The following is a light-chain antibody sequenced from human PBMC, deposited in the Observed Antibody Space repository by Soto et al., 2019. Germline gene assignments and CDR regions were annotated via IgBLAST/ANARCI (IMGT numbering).Light chain of an antibody. V-gene: IGLV2-14*01. CDR1: SSDVGNYNY. CDR2: EVS. CDR3: SSYTSRSTVV. Sequence: QSALTQPASVSGSPGQSITISCTGSSSDVGNYNYVSWYQHHPGKAPKLMIYEVSNRPSGVSYRFSGSKSGNTASLTISGLQAEDEADYYCSSYTSRSTVVFGGGTKVTVL. J-gene: IGLJ2*01.